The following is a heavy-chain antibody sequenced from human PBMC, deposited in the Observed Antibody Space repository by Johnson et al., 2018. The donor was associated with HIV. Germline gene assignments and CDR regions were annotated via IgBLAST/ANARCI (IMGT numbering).Heavy chain of an antibody. J-gene: IGHJ3*02. D-gene: IGHD3-22*01. CDR2: IRYDGSNN. V-gene: IGHV3-30*02. CDR1: GFIFNSYC. CDR3: AKCSGYYAAFDM. Sequence: QVQLVESGGGVVQPGGSLRLSCAASGFIFNSYCMHWVRQAPGTGLEWVSFIRYDGSNNYYIESVKGRLTISRDNSKNTLYLQMNSLGAEDTAVYYCAKCSGYYAAFDMWGQGTMVTVSS.